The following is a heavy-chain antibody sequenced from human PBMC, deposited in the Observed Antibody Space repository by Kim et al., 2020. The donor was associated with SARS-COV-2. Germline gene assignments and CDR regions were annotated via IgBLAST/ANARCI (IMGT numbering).Heavy chain of an antibody. CDR1: GGSISSGGYY. D-gene: IGHD6-25*01. V-gene: IGHV4-31*03. Sequence: SETLSLTCTVSGGSISSGGYYWSWIRQHPGKGLEWIGYIYYSGSTYYNPSLKSRVTISVDTSKNQFSLKLSSVTAADTAVYYCATSPLDFAAGRVYYGMDVWGQGTTVTVSS. CDR3: ATSPLDFAAGRVYYGMDV. CDR2: IYYSGST. J-gene: IGHJ6*02.